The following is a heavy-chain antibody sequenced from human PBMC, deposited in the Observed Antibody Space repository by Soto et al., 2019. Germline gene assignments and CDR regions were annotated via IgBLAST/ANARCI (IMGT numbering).Heavy chain of an antibody. CDR3: ARRRDYGDY. Sequence: QVQLVQSGAEVKRPGASVKVSCKASGYTFTMFGMSWVRQAPGQGLEWMGWIATFNGSPTYSQKFQDRLTMTTDTSTNTAYMELRSLRSDDTAVYFCARRRDYGDYWGQGSQVTVAS. V-gene: IGHV1-18*01. J-gene: IGHJ4*02. CDR2: IATFNGSP. CDR1: GYTFTMFG. D-gene: IGHD2-21*01.